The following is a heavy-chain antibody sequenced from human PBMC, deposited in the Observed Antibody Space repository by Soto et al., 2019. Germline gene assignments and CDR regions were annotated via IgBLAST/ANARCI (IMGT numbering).Heavy chain of an antibody. CDR3: ARGGSGWAEYFQH. J-gene: IGHJ1*01. V-gene: IGHV4-30-4*08. CDR1: GGSIGSTDSY. Sequence: QVQLQESGPGLVEPSQTLSLTCTVSGGSIGSTDSYWSWIRRPPGKGLEWIGYIYYTGGTFYNPSLKSRLTISLETSSNQFSLTLTSVTATDTGIYYCARGGSGWAEYFQHWCQGTLVAVSS. D-gene: IGHD6-25*01. CDR2: IYYTGGT.